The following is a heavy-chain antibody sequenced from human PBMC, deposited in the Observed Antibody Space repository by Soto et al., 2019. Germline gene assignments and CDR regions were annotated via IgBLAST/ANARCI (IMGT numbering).Heavy chain of an antibody. V-gene: IGHV1-69*06. CDR3: AREGRGKKAGYNGLVSLGY. D-gene: IGHD2-2*02. J-gene: IGHJ4*02. Sequence: QVQLVQSGAEVNTPGSSLKVSCTVSGTRFSNYVISWVRQAPGQGLEWLGRIIPIFNTTQYPQKLQGRVTITADKSTNTASLELSSLRFDDTAVYYCAREGRGKKAGYNGLVSLGYWGQGTPVTVSS. CDR2: IIPIFNTT. CDR1: GTRFSNYV.